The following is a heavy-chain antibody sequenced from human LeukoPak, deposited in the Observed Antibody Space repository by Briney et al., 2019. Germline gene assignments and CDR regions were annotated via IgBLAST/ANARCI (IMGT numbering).Heavy chain of an antibody. D-gene: IGHD3-10*01. CDR2: IFHTGST. V-gene: IGHV4-30-2*01. CDR3: ARELWFANAPGSWLDP. J-gene: IGHJ5*02. CDR1: GDSISSGTYS. Sequence: KPSETLSLTCVVSGDSISSGTYSWSWIRQPPGKGLEWIGYIFHTGSTFYNPSLMSRVTISVDTSKNQFSLRLNSVTAADTAVYYCARELWFANAPGSWLDPWGQGTLVTVSS.